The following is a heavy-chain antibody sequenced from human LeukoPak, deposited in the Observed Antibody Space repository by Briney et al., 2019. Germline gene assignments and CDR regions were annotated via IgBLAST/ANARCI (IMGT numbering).Heavy chain of an antibody. CDR2: ITGSGGSI. J-gene: IGHJ4*02. CDR1: GFTISSYTFGSYT. CDR3: AKDRGYSYGYPYFDY. V-gene: IGHV3-23*01. D-gene: IGHD5-18*01. Sequence: GGSLRLSCAASGFTISSYTFGSYTMNWVRQAPGKGLEWVSAITGSGGSIYYADSVKGRLTISRDNSINTLFLQMNSLRAEDTAVYYCAKDRGYSYGYPYFDYWGQGTLVTVSS.